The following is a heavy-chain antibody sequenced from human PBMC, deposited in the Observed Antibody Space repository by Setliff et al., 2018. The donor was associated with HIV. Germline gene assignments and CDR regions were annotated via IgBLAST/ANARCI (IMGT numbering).Heavy chain of an antibody. V-gene: IGHV7-4-1*02. J-gene: IGHJ4*02. CDR3: ARDQRLFYFGS. CDR2: INTYTGNP. CDR1: GYTFTSYG. Sequence: ASVKVSCKASGYTFTSYGMNWVRQAPGQGLEWMGWINTYTGNPTYAQDFTGRFVSSLDTSVSTAYLQISSLKAEDTAVYYCARDQRLFYFGSWGQGTLVTVSS.